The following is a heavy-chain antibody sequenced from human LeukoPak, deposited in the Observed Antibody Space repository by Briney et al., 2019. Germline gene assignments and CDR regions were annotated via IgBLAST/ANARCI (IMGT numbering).Heavy chain of an antibody. D-gene: IGHD3-3*01. V-gene: IGHV3-74*01. J-gene: IGHJ4*02. CDR2: INSDGSST. CDR1: GFTFSSYW. Sequence: PGGSLRLSCAASGFTFSSYWMHWVRQAPGKGLVWVSRINSDGSSTSYADSVKGRFTISRDNAKNTLYLQMNSLRAEDTAVYYCARDRGVYDFWSGYSTSGGFDYWGQGTLVTVSS. CDR3: ARDRGVYDFWSGYSTSGGFDY.